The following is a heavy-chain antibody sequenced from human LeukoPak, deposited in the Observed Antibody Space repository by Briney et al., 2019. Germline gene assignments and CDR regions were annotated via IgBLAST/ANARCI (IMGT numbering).Heavy chain of an antibody. CDR2: IYNSGNT. V-gene: IGHV4-59*01. CDR1: GGSINSYY. CDR3: ARESGSYLWRSWLNP. J-gene: IGHJ5*02. Sequence: SSETLSLTCTVSGGSINSYYWTWIRQPPGKGLEWIGNIYNSGNTNYNPSLKSRVTISVDTSKNQFSLKLNSVTAADTAVYYCARESGSYLWRSWLNPWGQGTLVTVSS. D-gene: IGHD3-16*01.